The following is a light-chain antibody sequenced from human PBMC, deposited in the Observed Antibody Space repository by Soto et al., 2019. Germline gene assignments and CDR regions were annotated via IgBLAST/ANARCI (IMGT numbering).Light chain of an antibody. J-gene: IGLJ1*01. CDR3: VSFTTSRSYV. CDR1: RSDVGAYIF. CDR2: DII. Sequence: QSALTQPASVSGSPGQSITISCTGTRSDVGAYIFVSWYQQHPGKAPKLMIYDIINRPSGVSNRFSGSKSGNTASLTISGLQAEDEADYYCVSFTTSRSYVFGTGTKLTVL. V-gene: IGLV2-14*03.